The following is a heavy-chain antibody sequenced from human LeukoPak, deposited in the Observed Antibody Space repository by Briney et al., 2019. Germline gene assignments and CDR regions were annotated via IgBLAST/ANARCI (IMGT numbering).Heavy chain of an antibody. V-gene: IGHV4-30-2*01. CDR1: GDSLSSGVYY. J-gene: IGHJ5*02. CDR2: IYHSGTT. Sequence: SETLSLTCTVSGDSLSSGVYYWSWLRQPPGKGLEWIGYIYHSGTTYYNPSLQSRVTISVDRSRNQFSLRLNSVTAADTAVYYCARDAVVMGVLDPWGQGTLVTVSS. CDR3: ARDAVVMGVLDP. D-gene: IGHD4-23*01.